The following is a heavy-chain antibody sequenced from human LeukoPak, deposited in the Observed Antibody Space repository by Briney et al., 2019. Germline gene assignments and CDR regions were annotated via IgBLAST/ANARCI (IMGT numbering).Heavy chain of an antibody. J-gene: IGHJ6*03. Sequence: GGSLRLSCAASGFTFSDYNMRWIRQAPGKGLEWVSSISRSGSSKYYADSVKGRFTISRDNAKNSLFLQMNSLRAEDTAVYYCARVLRYCSGGNCYSGGLGYMDVWGKGTTVTISS. V-gene: IGHV3-11*01. CDR2: ISRSGSSK. CDR3: ARVLRYCSGGNCYSGGLGYMDV. CDR1: GFTFSDYN. D-gene: IGHD2-15*01.